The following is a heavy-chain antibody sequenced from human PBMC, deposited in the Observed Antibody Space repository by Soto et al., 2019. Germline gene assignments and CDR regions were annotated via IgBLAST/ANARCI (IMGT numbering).Heavy chain of an antibody. Sequence: QVQLQESGPGQVKPSQTLSLTCTVSGGSVNSGGYHWSWIRQHPGKGLEWSGDIYYSGSTYYNPSIKSRVTISTATSTNHSALLLRALTAADTAGYYCARAPIPNSNYYGMDVWGQGTTVTVSS. V-gene: IGHV4-31*03. CDR3: ARAPIPNSNYYGMDV. D-gene: IGHD1-1*01. CDR1: GGSVNSGGYH. CDR2: IYYSGST. J-gene: IGHJ6*02.